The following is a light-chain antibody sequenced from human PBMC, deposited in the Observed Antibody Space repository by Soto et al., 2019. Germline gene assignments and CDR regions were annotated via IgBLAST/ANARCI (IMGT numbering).Light chain of an antibody. Sequence: DVQMTQSPSSLSASVGDRVTITCRASQGISSFLAWYQQIPGKVPKLLIYSASTLQSGVPSRFSGSGSGTDFTLTISSLQPEDVAIYHCQKYNSGPLTFGGGTKVEIK. CDR1: QGISSF. J-gene: IGKJ4*01. CDR3: QKYNSGPLT. CDR2: SAS. V-gene: IGKV1-27*01.